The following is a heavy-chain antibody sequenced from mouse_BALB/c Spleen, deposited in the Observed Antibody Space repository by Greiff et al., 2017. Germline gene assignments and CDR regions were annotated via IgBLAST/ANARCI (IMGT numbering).Heavy chain of an antibody. Sequence: EVKLQESGGGLVQPGGSLRLSCATSGFTFTDYYMSWVRQPPGKALEWLGFIRNKANGYTTEYSASVKGRFTISRDNSQSILYLQMNTLRAEDSATYYCARAYGNFDYWGQGTTLTVSS. J-gene: IGHJ2*01. V-gene: IGHV7-3*02. CDR2: IRNKANGYTT. CDR3: ARAYGNFDY. CDR1: GFTFTDYY. D-gene: IGHD2-1*01.